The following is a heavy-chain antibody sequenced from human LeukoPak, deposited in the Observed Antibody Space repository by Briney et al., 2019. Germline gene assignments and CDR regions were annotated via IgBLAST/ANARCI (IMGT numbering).Heavy chain of an antibody. V-gene: IGHV3-9*03. J-gene: IGHJ3*02. CDR1: GFTFSSYA. D-gene: IGHD1-7*01. Sequence: SLRLSCAASGFTFSSYAMHWVRQAPGKGLEWVSGISWNSGSIGYADSVKGRFTISRDNAKNSLYLQMNSLRAEDMALYYCAKGSYLSTGTHGEDAFDIWGQGTMVTVSS. CDR2: ISWNSGSI. CDR3: AKGSYLSTGTHGEDAFDI.